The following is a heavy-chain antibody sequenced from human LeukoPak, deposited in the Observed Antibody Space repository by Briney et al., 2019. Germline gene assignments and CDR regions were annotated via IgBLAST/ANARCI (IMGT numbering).Heavy chain of an antibody. J-gene: IGHJ4*02. Sequence: ASVKVSCKASGYTFTGYYMHWVRQAPGQGLEWMGWINPNSGCTNYAQKFQGWVTMTRDTSISTAYMELSRLRSDDTAVYYCARGLDRQQLVVPGYWGQGTLVTVSS. CDR3: ARGLDRQQLVVPGY. D-gene: IGHD6-13*01. V-gene: IGHV1-2*04. CDR1: GYTFTGYY. CDR2: INPNSGCT.